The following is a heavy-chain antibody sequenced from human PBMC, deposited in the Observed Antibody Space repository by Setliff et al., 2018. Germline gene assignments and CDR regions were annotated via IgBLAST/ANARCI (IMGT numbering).Heavy chain of an antibody. CDR1: GYSFTSHY. Sequence: GASVKVSCKTSGYSFTSHYMHWVRQAPGQGLEWMGIINPGGLSSSSTQKFEGRVTMTRDTSTSTVYMELNSLTSDDTAVYYCARAGLAAAGRKGVFDHWGQGTLVTGS. V-gene: IGHV1-46*01. J-gene: IGHJ4*02. CDR2: INPGGLSS. D-gene: IGHD6-25*01. CDR3: ARAGLAAAGRKGVFDH.